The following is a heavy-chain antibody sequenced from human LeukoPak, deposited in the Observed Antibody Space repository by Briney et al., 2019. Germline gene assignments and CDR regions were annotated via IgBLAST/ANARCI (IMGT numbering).Heavy chain of an antibody. D-gene: IGHD4-17*01. CDR2: IKSKTDGGTT. V-gene: IGHV3-15*07. CDR1: GFTFNNAW. Sequence: GGALRLSCAASGFTFNNAWMNWVRQAPGKGLEWVGRIKSKTDGGTTHYTRAVKGRFTISRDDSQNTLYLQMNRLKTEDTTVYYYTTDNLAHDGASYDYWGQGTLVTVSS. CDR3: TTDNLAHDGASYDY. J-gene: IGHJ4*02.